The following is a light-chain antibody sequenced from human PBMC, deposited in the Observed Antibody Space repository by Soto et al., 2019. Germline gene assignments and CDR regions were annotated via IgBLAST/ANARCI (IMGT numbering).Light chain of an antibody. CDR3: QHYGT. CDR2: GAS. Sequence: EIVLTQSPGTLSLSPGERATLSCRASQSVSSNYLAWYQQKPGRTPRLLIYGASSRATGIPDRFSGGGSGTDFTLTISRLEPQDFAVYYCQHYGTFGQGTKVEI. J-gene: IGKJ1*01. V-gene: IGKV3-20*01. CDR1: QSVSSNY.